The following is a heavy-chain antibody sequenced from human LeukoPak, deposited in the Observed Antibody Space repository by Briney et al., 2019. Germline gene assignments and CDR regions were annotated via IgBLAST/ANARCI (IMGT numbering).Heavy chain of an antibody. V-gene: IGHV4-4*07. CDR3: AREGGGPRWLDP. Sequence: SETLSLTCTVSGDSIRNYYWSWIRQPAGKGLEWIGRINTSGNSNYNPSLGSRVTTSVDTSKNQFSLNLSSVTAADTAVYYCAREGGGPRWLDPWGQGPLVTVSS. CDR1: GDSIRNYY. D-gene: IGHD6-25*01. J-gene: IGHJ5*02. CDR2: INTSGNS.